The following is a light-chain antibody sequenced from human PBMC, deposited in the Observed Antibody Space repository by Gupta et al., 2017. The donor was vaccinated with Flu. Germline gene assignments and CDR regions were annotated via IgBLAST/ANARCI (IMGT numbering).Light chain of an antibody. CDR1: NSHIRNDY. CDR2: ESN. V-gene: IGLV1-51*02. J-gene: IGLJ3*02. CDR3: ATWGSSLRCGM. Sequence: VTISCSGSNSHIRNDYVSWYQQFPGAAPRLLIYESNHRPSGIPGRFSGSKSGTSATLGISGLQTGDEADYYCATWGSSLRCGMFGGGTKLTVL.